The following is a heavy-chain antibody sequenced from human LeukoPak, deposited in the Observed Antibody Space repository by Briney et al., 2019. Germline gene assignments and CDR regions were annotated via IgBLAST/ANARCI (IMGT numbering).Heavy chain of an antibody. V-gene: IGHV4-39*01. CDR3: ARRGDILTDYAFDH. Sequence: PSETLSLTCSVSGGSINSNSHHWDWIRQAPGKGLEWIGNIYYSGTTSYNPSLKSRVTISVDTSKNQFSLRLSSVTAADTAVYYCARRGDILTDYAFDHWGQGTLVTVSS. CDR2: IYYSGTT. J-gene: IGHJ4*02. CDR1: GGSINSNSHH. D-gene: IGHD3-9*01.